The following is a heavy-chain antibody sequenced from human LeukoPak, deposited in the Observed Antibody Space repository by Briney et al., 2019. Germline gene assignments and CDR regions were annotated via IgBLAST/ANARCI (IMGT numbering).Heavy chain of an antibody. CDR3: ARVGRWELPVDY. V-gene: IGHV3-72*01. D-gene: IGHD1-26*01. CDR2: TRNKANSYTT. CDR1: GFTVSSNY. Sequence: PGGSLRLSCAASGFTVSSNYMSWVRQAPGKGLEWVGRTRNKANSYTTEYAASVKGRFTISRDDSKNSLYLQMNSLKTEDTAVYYCARVGRWELPVDYWGQGTLVTVSS. J-gene: IGHJ4*02.